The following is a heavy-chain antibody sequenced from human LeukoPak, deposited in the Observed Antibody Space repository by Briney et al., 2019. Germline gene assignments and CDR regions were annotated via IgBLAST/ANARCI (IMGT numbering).Heavy chain of an antibody. D-gene: IGHD2-2*01. CDR1: GGSISSYY. CDR3: ARGPATSGGLPLGAFDI. CDR2: IYASGST. J-gene: IGHJ3*02. V-gene: IGHV4-4*07. Sequence: KPSETLSLTCTVSGGSISSYYWSWIRQPAGKGLEWIGRIYASGSTNYKPSLKSRVTMSLDTSKNQFSLKLTSVTAADTAVYYCARGPATSGGLPLGAFDIWGQGTLVTVSS.